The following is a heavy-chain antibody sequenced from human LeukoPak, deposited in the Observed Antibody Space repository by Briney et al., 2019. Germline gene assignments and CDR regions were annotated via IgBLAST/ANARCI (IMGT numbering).Heavy chain of an antibody. D-gene: IGHD6-19*01. CDR1: GYTFTSYG. Sequence: ASVKVSCKASGYTFTSYGIGWVRQAPGQGLEWMGIINPSGGSTSYAQKFQGRVTMTRDTSTSTVYMELSSLRSEDTAVYYCARDREGGWYVEDYWGQGTLVTVSS. CDR2: INPSGGST. CDR3: ARDREGGWYVEDY. J-gene: IGHJ4*02. V-gene: IGHV1-46*01.